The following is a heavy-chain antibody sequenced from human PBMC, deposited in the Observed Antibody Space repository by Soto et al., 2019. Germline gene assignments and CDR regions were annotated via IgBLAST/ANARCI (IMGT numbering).Heavy chain of an antibody. CDR1: GFTFSSYA. CDR3: AKDGGYGSGSDYSDD. Sequence: EVQLLESGGGLVQPGGSLRLSCAASGFTFSSYAMSWVRQAPGKGLEWVSTTSRSGGSTYYADSVKGRFTISRDNSKNTFYLQMNSLRAEDMAVSYCAKDGGYGSGSDYSDDWGQGTLVTVSS. J-gene: IGHJ4*02. V-gene: IGHV3-23*01. CDR2: TSRSGGST. D-gene: IGHD3-10*01.